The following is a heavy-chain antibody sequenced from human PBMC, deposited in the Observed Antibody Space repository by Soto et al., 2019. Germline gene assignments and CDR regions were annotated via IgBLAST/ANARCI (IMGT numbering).Heavy chain of an antibody. D-gene: IGHD1-26*01. CDR3: ATQEVGGSYVYTFDP. Sequence: QLHLRESGPGLVKPSETLSLTCTVSGGSITSGSYYWGWIRQPPGKGLEWIGSIYYSGSTYYNPSLNSRVTISVDTSKHQFSLKLSSVTAADTAVYYCATQEVGGSYVYTFDPWGQGTLVTVSS. CDR2: IYYSGST. CDR1: GGSITSGSYY. J-gene: IGHJ5*02. V-gene: IGHV4-39*01.